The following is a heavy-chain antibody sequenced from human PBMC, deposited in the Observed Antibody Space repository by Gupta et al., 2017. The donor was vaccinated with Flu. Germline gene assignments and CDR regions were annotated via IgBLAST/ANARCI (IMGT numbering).Heavy chain of an antibody. CDR3: ARVGEGGNFWSGYYSIDY. J-gene: IGHJ4*02. D-gene: IGHD3-3*01. Sequence: EAQLVASGGRLVQAGGSLRISCAASGLDLNTYLINWRRPAPGKGREWVASIKYDGSENYHLASVRGRFTISRDNAKNSLYLQMNSLTVEDTAVYYCARVGEGGNFWSGYYSIDYWGQGSLVTVSS. CDR2: IKYDGSEN. CDR1: GLDLNTYL. V-gene: IGHV3-7*01.